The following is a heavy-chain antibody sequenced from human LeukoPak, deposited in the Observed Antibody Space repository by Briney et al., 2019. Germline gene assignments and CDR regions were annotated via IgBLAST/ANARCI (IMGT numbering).Heavy chain of an antibody. CDR3: ASIAVAGTSY. Sequence: GGSLRLSCAASGFTFSSYSMNWVRQAPGKGLEWVSYISSSSSTIYYTDSVKGRFTISRDNAKNSLYLQMNSLRAEDTAVYYCASIAVAGTSYWGQGTLVTVSS. CDR1: GFTFSSYS. V-gene: IGHV3-48*04. J-gene: IGHJ4*02. D-gene: IGHD6-19*01. CDR2: ISSSSSTI.